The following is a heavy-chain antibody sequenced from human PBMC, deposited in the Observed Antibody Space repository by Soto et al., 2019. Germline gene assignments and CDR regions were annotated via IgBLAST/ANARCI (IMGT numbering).Heavy chain of an antibody. CDR3: ARGFGDEQVYSSGWND. Sequence: QVQLQESGPGLVKPSGTLSLTCAVSGGSISSSNWWSWVRQPPGKGLEWIGEIYHSGSTNYNPSLQSRVTISVDKSKNQFSLKLSSVTAADTAVYYCARGFGDEQVYSSGWNDWGQGTLVTVSS. V-gene: IGHV4-4*02. J-gene: IGHJ4*02. D-gene: IGHD6-19*01. CDR1: GGSISSSNW. CDR2: IYHSGST.